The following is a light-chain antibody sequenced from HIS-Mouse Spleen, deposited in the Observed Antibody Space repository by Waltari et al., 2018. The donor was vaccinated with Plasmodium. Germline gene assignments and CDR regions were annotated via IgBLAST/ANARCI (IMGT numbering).Light chain of an antibody. CDR1: ALPKKY. Sequence: YELTQPPSVSVSPGQTARITCSGDALPKKYAYWYQQKTGQAPVLFIYEDSKRPSGIPERFSGSISGTMATLTISGAQVEDAADYYCYSTDSSGNHRVFGGGTKLTVL. CDR3: YSTDSSGNHRV. V-gene: IGLV3-10*01. CDR2: EDS. J-gene: IGLJ3*02.